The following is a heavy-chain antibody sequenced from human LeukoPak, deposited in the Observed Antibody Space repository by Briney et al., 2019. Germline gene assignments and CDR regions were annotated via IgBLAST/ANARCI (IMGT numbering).Heavy chain of an antibody. J-gene: IGHJ5*02. CDR3: ARDWYSGRYSNWFVP. D-gene: IGHD1-26*01. Sequence: SETQSLTCSVCVDSMLGYYWSWIRQPPGGGLEGIGYIYDTGRTNHSASRESRVTISLHPSNKQFPMRLTNVPAADTAVYYCARDWYSGRYSNWFVPWGQATLVTVSS. CDR2: IYDTGRT. V-gene: IGHV4-59*01. CDR1: VDSMLGYY.